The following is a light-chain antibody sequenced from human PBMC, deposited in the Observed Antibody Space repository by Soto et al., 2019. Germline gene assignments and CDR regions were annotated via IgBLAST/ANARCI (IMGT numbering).Light chain of an antibody. CDR3: QQYDYLVT. CDR2: GAS. Sequence: EIMLTQSPGTLSLSPGERATLSCRASQSIPYNYLAWYQQKPGRAPRLLIDGASSRAAGIPDRFSGSGSGTDFTLTISRLEPEDLAVYYCQQYDYLVTFGQGTKVDIK. V-gene: IGKV3-20*01. CDR1: QSIPYNY. J-gene: IGKJ1*01.